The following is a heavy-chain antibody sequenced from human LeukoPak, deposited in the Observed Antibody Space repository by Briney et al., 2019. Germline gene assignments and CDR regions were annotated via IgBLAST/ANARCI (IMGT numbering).Heavy chain of an antibody. CDR2: INHSGST. D-gene: IGHD2-2*01. J-gene: IGHJ4*02. CDR3: ARGHDIVVVPAATGFDY. Sequence: PSETLSLTCAVYGGSFSGYYWSWIRQPPGKGLEWIGEINHSGSTNYNPSLKSRVTISVDTSKNQFSLKLSSVTAADTAVHYCARGHDIVVVPAATGFDYWGQGTLVTVSS. CDR1: GGSFSGYY. V-gene: IGHV4-34*01.